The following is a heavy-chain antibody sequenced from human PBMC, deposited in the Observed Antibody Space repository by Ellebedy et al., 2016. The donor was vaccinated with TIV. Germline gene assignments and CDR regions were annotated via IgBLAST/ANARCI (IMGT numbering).Heavy chain of an antibody. CDR2: ISDSGGKT. Sequence: PGGSLRLSCAASGFSFSNYAMSWVRQAPGKGLEWVSAISDSGGKTYYVDSVKGRFTISRDNSKNTLYLQIDSLRADDTAIYYCAKDPWGVGPAFDIWGQGTMVTVSS. CDR1: GFSFSNYA. CDR3: AKDPWGVGPAFDI. J-gene: IGHJ3*02. V-gene: IGHV3-23*01. D-gene: IGHD1-26*01.